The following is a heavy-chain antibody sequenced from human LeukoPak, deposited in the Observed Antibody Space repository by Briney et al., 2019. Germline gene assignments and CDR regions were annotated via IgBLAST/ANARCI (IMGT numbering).Heavy chain of an antibody. CDR2: IWYDGSNK. CDR3: VRAYDILTGPEY. CDR1: GFTFSSYG. V-gene: IGHV3-33*01. D-gene: IGHD3-9*01. J-gene: IGHJ4*02. Sequence: GGSLRLSCAASGFTFSSYGMHLVRQAPGKGLEWVAVIWYDGSNKYYADSVKGRFTISRDNSKNMLYLQMNSLSAEDTAVYYCVRAYDILTGPEYWGQGTLVTVSS.